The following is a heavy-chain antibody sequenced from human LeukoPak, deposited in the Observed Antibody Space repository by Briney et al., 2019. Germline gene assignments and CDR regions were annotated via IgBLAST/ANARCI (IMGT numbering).Heavy chain of an antibody. CDR2: IKSKTDGGTT. CDR3: TTRNYYDSRRFDY. D-gene: IGHD3-22*01. J-gene: IGHJ4*02. V-gene: IGHV3-15*01. CDR1: GFTFSNAW. Sequence: GGSLRLSCAASGFTFSNAWMSWVRQAPGKGLEWVGRIKSKTDGGTTDYAAPVNGRFTISRDDSKNPLYLQMNSLKTEDTAVYYCTTRNYYDSRRFDYWGQGTLVTVSS.